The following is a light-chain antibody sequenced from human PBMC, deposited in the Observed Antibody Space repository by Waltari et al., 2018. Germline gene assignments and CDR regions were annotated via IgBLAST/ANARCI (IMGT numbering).Light chain of an antibody. CDR1: ILNTYY. Sequence: SSDLTQDPALCVALGQTGRSACLGDILNTYYETWCRQKPGQPPELVIYGKNNRPSGIQDRFSASSSGNTASLIITGAQAEDEADYYCSSRELSGHVVFGGGTRLTVL. V-gene: IGLV3-19*01. CDR3: SSRELSGHVV. CDR2: GKN. J-gene: IGLJ2*01.